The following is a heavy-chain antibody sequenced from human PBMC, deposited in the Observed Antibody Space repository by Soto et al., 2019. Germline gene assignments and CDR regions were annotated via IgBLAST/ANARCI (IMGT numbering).Heavy chain of an antibody. CDR2: ISSSGGST. J-gene: IGHJ4*02. CDR3: ALLKGGDY. V-gene: IGHV3-21*04. CDR1: GFTFSSYS. Sequence: EVQLVESGGGLVKPGGSLRLSCAASGFTFSSYSMNWVRQAPGKGLEWVSSISSSGGSTYYADSVKGRFTISRDNSKNTLYLQMNSLRAEDTAVYYCALLKGGDYWGQGTLVTVSS. D-gene: IGHD2-8*01.